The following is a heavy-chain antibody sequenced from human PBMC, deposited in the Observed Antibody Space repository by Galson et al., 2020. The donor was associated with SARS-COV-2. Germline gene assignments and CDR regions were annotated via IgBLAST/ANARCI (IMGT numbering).Heavy chain of an antibody. CDR1: GFSLSTSGVG. D-gene: IGHD3-16*01. V-gene: IGHV2-5*01. CDR3: ARESRYASEAFDV. J-gene: IGHJ3*01. Sequence: SGPTLVKPTQTLTLACTLSGFSLSTSGVGVGWIRQPPGKALDWLALIYWNDDKRYSSSLKSTLTVTKDTSKNQVVLTMTNVDPVDTATYYCARESRYASEAFDVWGQGTMVTVSS. CDR2: IYWNDDK.